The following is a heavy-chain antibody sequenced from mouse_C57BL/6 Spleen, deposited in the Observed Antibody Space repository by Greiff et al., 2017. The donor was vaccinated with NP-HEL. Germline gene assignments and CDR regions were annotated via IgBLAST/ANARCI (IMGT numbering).Heavy chain of an antibody. CDR1: GYTFTSYW. CDR2: IHPSASDT. CDR3: AISLYGSSYGYFDV. V-gene: IGHV1-74*01. J-gene: IGHJ1*03. D-gene: IGHD1-1*01. Sequence: VQLQQPGAELVKPGASVKVSCKASGYTFTSYWMHWVKQRPGQGLEWIGRIHPSASDTNYNQKFKGKATLTVDKSSSTAYMQLSSLTSEDSAVYYCAISLYGSSYGYFDVWGTGTTVTVSS.